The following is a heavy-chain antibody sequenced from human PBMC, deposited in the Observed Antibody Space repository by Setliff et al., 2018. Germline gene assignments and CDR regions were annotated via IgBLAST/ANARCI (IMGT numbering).Heavy chain of an antibody. V-gene: IGHV4-34*01. D-gene: IGHD3-22*01. J-gene: IGHJ4*02. CDR2: IHHSGST. CDR3: ARARSGDYSDSTGYLDY. CDR1: GGSFSSYY. Sequence: LSLTCAVYGGSFSSYYWNWIRQPPGKGLEWIGEIHHSGSTKYNPSLKSRVTISVDTSKNQFSLRLSSVTAADTAVYYCARARSGDYSDSTGYLDYWGQGTLVTVSS.